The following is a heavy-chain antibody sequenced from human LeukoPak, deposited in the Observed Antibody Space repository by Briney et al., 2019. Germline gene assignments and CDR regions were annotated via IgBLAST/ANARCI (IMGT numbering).Heavy chain of an antibody. CDR2: ISSSSSYI. Sequence: GGSLRLSCAASEFTFSSYSMNWVRQAPGKGLEWVSSISSSSSYIYYADSVKGRFTISRDSAKNSLYLQMNSLRAEDTAVYYCARTSYYYDSSGSGFDYWGQGTLVTVSS. V-gene: IGHV3-21*01. CDR1: EFTFSSYS. D-gene: IGHD3-22*01. CDR3: ARTSYYYDSSGSGFDY. J-gene: IGHJ4*02.